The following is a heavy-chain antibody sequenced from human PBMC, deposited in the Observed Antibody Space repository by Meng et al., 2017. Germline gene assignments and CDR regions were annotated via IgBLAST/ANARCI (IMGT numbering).Heavy chain of an antibody. CDR1: GYSISSGYC. D-gene: IGHD3-22*01. Sequence: SETLSLTCTVSGYSISSGYCWGWIRQPPGKGLEWIGSIYHSGSTYYNPSLKSRVTISVDTSKNQFSLKLSSVTAADTAVYYCARDHDSSGYYYSSGAFDIWGQGTMVTVSS. V-gene: IGHV4-38-2*02. CDR2: IYHSGST. J-gene: IGHJ3*02. CDR3: ARDHDSSGYYYSSGAFDI.